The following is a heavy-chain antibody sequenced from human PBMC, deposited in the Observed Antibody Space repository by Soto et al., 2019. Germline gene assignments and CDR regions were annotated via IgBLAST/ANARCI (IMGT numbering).Heavy chain of an antibody. J-gene: IGHJ5*02. V-gene: IGHV3-48*04. Sequence: GGSLRLSCAASGFVFSSFSMNWVRQAPGKGLEWVAYVSGGGNTIYYADSVKGRFTISRDNAKNSLYLQMNSLRAEDTAVYYCARDWDSSGYFWFDPWGQGTLVTVS. CDR2: VSGGGNTI. CDR3: ARDWDSSGYFWFDP. D-gene: IGHD3-22*01. CDR1: GFVFSSFS.